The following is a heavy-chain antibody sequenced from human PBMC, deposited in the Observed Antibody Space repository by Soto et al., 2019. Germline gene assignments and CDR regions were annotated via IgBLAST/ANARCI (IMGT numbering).Heavy chain of an antibody. CDR3: ARGEGDKYYDFWSGYSSYYYYGMDV. V-gene: IGHV5-51*01. CDR2: IYPGDSDT. CDR1: GYSFTSYW. J-gene: IGHJ6*02. Sequence: RGESLKISCKGSGYSFTSYWIGWVRQMPGKGLEWMGIIYPGDSDTRYSPSFQGQVTISADKSISTAYLQWSSLKASDTAMYYCARGEGDKYYDFWSGYSSYYYYGMDVWGQGTTVTVSS. D-gene: IGHD3-3*01.